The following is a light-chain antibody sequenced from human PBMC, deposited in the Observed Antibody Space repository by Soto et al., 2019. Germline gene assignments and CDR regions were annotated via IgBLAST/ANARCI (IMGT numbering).Light chain of an antibody. V-gene: IGKV4-1*01. CDR3: QQYYSTPLT. Sequence: DIVMTQSPDSLAVSLGERATINCKSSQSVLYSSNNKNYLAWYQQKPGQPPKLLIYWASTRESGVPDRFSGSGSGTDCARTISSLQAEEVAVYYCQQYYSTPLTFGGGTKVEIK. CDR1: QSVLYSSNNKNY. CDR2: WAS. J-gene: IGKJ4*01.